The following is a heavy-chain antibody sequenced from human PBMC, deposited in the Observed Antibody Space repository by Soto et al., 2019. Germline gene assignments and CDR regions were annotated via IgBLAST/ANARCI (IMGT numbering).Heavy chain of an antibody. CDR2: ISTSTSHI. V-gene: IGHV3-21*01. J-gene: IGHJ6*02. D-gene: IGHD2-15*01. Sequence: EVHLVESGGGLVKPGGSLRLSCAVSGFTFSSCTMNWVRQAPGKGLEWVSSISTSTSHIYYADSVKGRFTISRDNANNTLFLRMNSLRAEDTAVYYCSGCSGGACHQNYGMDVWGQGTTVTVSS. CDR1: GFTFSSCT. CDR3: SGCSGGACHQNYGMDV.